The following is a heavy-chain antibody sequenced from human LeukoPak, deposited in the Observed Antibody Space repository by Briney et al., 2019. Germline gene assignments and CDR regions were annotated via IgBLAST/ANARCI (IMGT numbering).Heavy chain of an antibody. CDR2: IYPGGST. CDR3: ASESFDP. CDR1: GGSISSSNW. Sequence: PSETLSLTCAVSGGSISSSNWWSWVRQAPGKGLEWIGEIYPGGSTNYNPSLKSRVTISIDKSNNQFSLMLTSVTATDTAVYYCASESFDPWGQGTLVTVSS. J-gene: IGHJ5*02. V-gene: IGHV4-4*02.